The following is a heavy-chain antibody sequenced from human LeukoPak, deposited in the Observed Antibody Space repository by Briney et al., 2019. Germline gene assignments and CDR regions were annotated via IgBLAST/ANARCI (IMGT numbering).Heavy chain of an antibody. Sequence: AGGSLRLSCAASGFTFSSYAMSWVRQAPGKGLEWVSAISGSGGSTYYADSVKGRFTISRDNSKNMLYLQMNSLRAEDTAVYYCAASMNYYYYYMDVWGKGTTVTVSS. CDR1: GFTFSSYA. V-gene: IGHV3-23*01. J-gene: IGHJ6*03. CDR3: AASMNYYYYYMDV. CDR2: ISGSGGST.